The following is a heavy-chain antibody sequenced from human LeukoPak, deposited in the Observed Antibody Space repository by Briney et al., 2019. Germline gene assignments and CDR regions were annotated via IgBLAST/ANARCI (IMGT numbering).Heavy chain of an antibody. D-gene: IGHD3-10*01. Sequence: SETLSLTCSVSGDSISTSSSYWGWIRQPPGKGLEWIGSVYYSGSTYYNPSLKSRVTMSVDTSKNQFSLKLSSVTAADTAVYYCARGISGNYYYPRIYFDFWGQGILVTVSS. J-gene: IGHJ4*02. CDR1: GDSISTSSSY. V-gene: IGHV4-39*01. CDR2: VYYSGST. CDR3: ARGISGNYYYPRIYFDF.